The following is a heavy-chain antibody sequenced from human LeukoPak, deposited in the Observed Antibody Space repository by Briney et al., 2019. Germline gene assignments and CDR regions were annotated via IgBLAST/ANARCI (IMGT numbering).Heavy chain of an antibody. V-gene: IGHV4-61*01. CDR3: ARLWSEGNWENWFDP. CDR2: IYYSGNT. J-gene: IGHJ5*02. D-gene: IGHD3-3*01. Sequence: SETLSLTCTVSGGSVSSGSYYWSWIRQPPGKGLEWIGYIYYSGNTNYNPSLKSRVTISVDTSKNQFSLKLSSVTAADTAVYYCARLWSEGNWENWFDPWGQGTLVTVSS. CDR1: GGSVSSGSYY.